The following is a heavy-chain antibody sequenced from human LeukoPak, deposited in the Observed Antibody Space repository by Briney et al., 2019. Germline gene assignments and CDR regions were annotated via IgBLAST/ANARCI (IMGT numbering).Heavy chain of an antibody. D-gene: IGHD3-22*01. CDR2: ISAYNGNT. CDR1: GYTFTSYG. J-gene: IGHJ4*02. CDR3: ARDKEKTTYYYDSSGYCSDY. V-gene: IGHV1-18*01. Sequence: GASVKVSCKASGYTFTSYGISWVRQAPGQGLEWMGWISAYNGNTNYAQKLQGRVTMTTGTSTSTAYMELRSLRSDDTAVYYCARDKEKTTYYYDSSGYCSDYWGQGTLVTVSS.